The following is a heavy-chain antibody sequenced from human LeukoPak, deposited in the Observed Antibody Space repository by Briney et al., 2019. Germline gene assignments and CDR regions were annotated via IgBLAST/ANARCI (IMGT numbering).Heavy chain of an antibody. CDR1: GYTFTGYY. J-gene: IGHJ4*02. D-gene: IGHD6-13*01. V-gene: IGHV1-69*05. Sequence: SVKVSCKASGYTFTGYYMHWVRQAPGQGLEWMGGIIPIFGTANYAQKFQGRVTITTGESTSTAYMELSSLRSEDTAVYYCAIFYSSRQYYFDYWGQGTLVTVSS. CDR2: IIPIFGTA. CDR3: AIFYSSRQYYFDY.